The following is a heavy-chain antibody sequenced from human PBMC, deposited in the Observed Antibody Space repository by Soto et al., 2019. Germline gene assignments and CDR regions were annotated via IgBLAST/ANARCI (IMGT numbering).Heavy chain of an antibody. CDR2: IYYSGST. J-gene: IGHJ5*02. D-gene: IGHD4-17*01. V-gene: IGHV4-59*06. Sequence: SETLSLTCTVSGGTISSYYWGWIRQPAGKGLEWIGYIYYSGSTYYNPSLKSRVTISVDTSKNQFSLKLSSVTAADTAVYFCAGGYFGDGRRVLDPWGQGSLVTVSS. CDR3: AGGYFGDGRRVLDP. CDR1: GGTISSYY.